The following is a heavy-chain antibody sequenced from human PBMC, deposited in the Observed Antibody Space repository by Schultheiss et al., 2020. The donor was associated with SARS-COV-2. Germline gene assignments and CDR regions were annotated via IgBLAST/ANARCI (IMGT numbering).Heavy chain of an antibody. CDR2: IIPFSGAT. Sequence: ASVKVSCKVSGYTLTELSMHWVRQAPGQGLEWMGRIIPFSGATDYAQTFQGRVTITADTSSSTAYMELSSLRSEDTAVYYCASGDTAMVGLFDYGGQGTLVTVSS. J-gene: IGHJ4*02. CDR3: ASGDTAMVGLFDY. D-gene: IGHD5-18*01. CDR1: GYTLTELS. V-gene: IGHV1-24*01.